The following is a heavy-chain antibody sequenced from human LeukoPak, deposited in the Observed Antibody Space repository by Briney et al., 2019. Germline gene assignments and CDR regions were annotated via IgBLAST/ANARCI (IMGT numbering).Heavy chain of an antibody. D-gene: IGHD6-13*01. CDR1: GGSISSSSDY. V-gene: IGHV4-39*07. CDR2: IYYSGST. Sequence: PSETLSLTCTVSGGSISSSSDYWGWIRQPPGKGLEWIGSIYYSGSTYYNPSLKSRVTISVDTSKNQFSLKLSSVTAADTAVYYCARDGHPWGIAAAGTNAFDIWGQGTMVTVSS. CDR3: ARDGHPWGIAAAGTNAFDI. J-gene: IGHJ3*02.